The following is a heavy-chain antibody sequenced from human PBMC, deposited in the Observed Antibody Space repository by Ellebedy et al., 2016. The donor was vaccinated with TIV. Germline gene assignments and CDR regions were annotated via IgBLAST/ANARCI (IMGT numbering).Heavy chain of an antibody. V-gene: IGHV3-30-3*01. J-gene: IGHJ4*02. CDR1: GFTFGIYV. D-gene: IGHD3-22*01. CDR3: VREYYYDSSGPPSFYFDY. Sequence: AGSLRLSXAASGFTFGIYVLHWVRQAPGKGLEWVAVMSSDGSAEYYADSVKGRFTISRDNSKRTLYLQMDSLRAGDTAVYYCVREYYYDSSGPPSFYFDYWGQGTLVTVSS. CDR2: MSSDGSAE.